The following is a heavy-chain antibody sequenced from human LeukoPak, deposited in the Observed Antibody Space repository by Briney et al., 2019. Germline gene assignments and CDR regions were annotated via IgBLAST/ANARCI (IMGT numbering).Heavy chain of an antibody. CDR1: EFSVGSNY. CDR2: IYSGGST. J-gene: IGHJ4*02. D-gene: IGHD3-10*01. CDR3: ARALSGEFDY. Sequence: PGGSLRLSCAASEFSVGSNYMTWVRQAPGKGLEWVSLIYSGGSTYYADSVKGRFTISRDNSKNTLYLQMNSLRAEDTAVYYCARALSGEFDYWGQGTLVTVSS. V-gene: IGHV3-66*01.